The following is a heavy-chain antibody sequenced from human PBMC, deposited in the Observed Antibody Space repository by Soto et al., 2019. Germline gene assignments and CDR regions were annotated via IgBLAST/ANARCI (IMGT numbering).Heavy chain of an antibody. CDR3: ARVPGIAAAGPIDY. CDR1: GFTFKTHA. Sequence: GGSLRLSWAASGFTFKTHAMHWVRQAPGKGLEWMAVIAYDGNEKFYADSVKGRFTISRDNSKNALYLQINSLRAEDTAVYYCARVPGIAAAGPIDYWGQGTLVTVSS. D-gene: IGHD6-13*01. J-gene: IGHJ4*02. V-gene: IGHV3-30*03. CDR2: IAYDGNEK.